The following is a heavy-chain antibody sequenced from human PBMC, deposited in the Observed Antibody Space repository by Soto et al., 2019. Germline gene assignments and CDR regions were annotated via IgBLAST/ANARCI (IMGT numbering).Heavy chain of an antibody. D-gene: IGHD4-17*01. CDR1: GGSISSSTYY. J-gene: IGHJ4*02. CDR3: ANSYGDYVSY. Sequence: SETLSLTCAVSGGSISSSTYYWGWIRQPPGKGLEWIGSIYYSGSTYYNPSLKSRVTISVDTSKNQFSLKLSSVTAADTAVYYCANSYGDYVSYWGQGTLVTVSS. V-gene: IGHV4-39*01. CDR2: IYYSGST.